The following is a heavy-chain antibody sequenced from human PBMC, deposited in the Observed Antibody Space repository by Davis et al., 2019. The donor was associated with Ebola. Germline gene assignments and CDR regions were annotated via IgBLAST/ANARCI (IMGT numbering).Heavy chain of an antibody. J-gene: IGHJ6*02. D-gene: IGHD3-3*01. V-gene: IGHV3-11*01. CDR3: AGDPTTIWDYYYGMDV. Sequence: GGSLRLSCAASGFTFSDYYMSWIRQAPGKGLEWVSYISSSGSTIYYADSVKGRFTISRDNAKNSLYLQMNSLRAEDTAVYYCAGDPTTIWDYYYGMDVWGQGTTVTVSS. CDR2: ISSSGSTI. CDR1: GFTFSDYY.